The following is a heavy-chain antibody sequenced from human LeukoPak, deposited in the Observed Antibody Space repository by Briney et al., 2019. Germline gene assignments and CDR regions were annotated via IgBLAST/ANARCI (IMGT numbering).Heavy chain of an antibody. V-gene: IGHV3-30*04. CDR1: GFTFSSYA. Sequence: GGSLRLSCAASGFTFSSYAMHWVRQAPGKGLEWVAVISYDGSNKYYADSVKGRFTISRDNSKNTLYLQMNSLRAEDTTVYYCARDGQWLVLWWFDPWGQGTLVTVSS. CDR3: ARDGQWLVLWWFDP. D-gene: IGHD6-19*01. J-gene: IGHJ5*02. CDR2: ISYDGSNK.